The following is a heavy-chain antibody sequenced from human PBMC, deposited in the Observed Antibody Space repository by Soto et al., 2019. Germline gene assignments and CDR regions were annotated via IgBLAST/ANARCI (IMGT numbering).Heavy chain of an antibody. D-gene: IGHD3-16*02. J-gene: IGHJ3*02. V-gene: IGHV5-51*01. CDR1: GYSFTSYW. CDR2: IYPGDSDT. Sequence: PGESLKISCKGSGYSFTSYWIGWVRQMPGKGLEWMGIIYPGDSDTRYSPSFQGQVTISADKSISTAYLQWSSLKASDTAMYYCARSYYDYIWGSYRYDAFAIWGQGTMVTVSS. CDR3: ARSYYDYIWGSYRYDAFAI.